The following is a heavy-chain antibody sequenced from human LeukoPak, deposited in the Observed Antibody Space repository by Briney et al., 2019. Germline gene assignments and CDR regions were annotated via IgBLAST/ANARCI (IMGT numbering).Heavy chain of an antibody. CDR3: ARARHGGARYWYFDL. Sequence: SETLSLTCTVSGGSISSYYWSWIRQPPGKGLEWIGYIYYSGSTNYNPSLKSRVTISVDTSKNQFSLKLSSVTAADTAVYYCARARHGGARYWYFDLWAVAPWSLSPQ. CDR1: GGSISSYY. J-gene: IGHJ2*01. D-gene: IGHD2-21*01. V-gene: IGHV4-59*01. CDR2: IYYSGST.